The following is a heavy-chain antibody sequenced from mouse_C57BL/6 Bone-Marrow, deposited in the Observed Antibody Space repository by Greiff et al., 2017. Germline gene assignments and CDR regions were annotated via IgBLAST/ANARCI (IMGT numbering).Heavy chain of an antibody. D-gene: IGHD1-1*01. CDR1: GYTFTDYY. CDR3: ARWGTSVVATSWYFDD. V-gene: IGHV1-76*01. CDR2: IYPGSGNT. J-gene: IGHJ1*03. Sequence: QVQLKESGAELVRPGASVKLSCKASGYTFTDYYINWVKQRPGQGLEWIARIYPGSGNTYYNEKFKGKATLTAEKSSSTAYMQLRSLTSEDSAVYFCARWGTSVVATSWYFDDWGTGTTVTVSS.